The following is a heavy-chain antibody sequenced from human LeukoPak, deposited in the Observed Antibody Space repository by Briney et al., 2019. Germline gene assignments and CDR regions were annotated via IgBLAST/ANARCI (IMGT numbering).Heavy chain of an antibody. Sequence: GGSLRLSCAASGFIFNTYSMSWVRQAPGKGLEWVSYISSSSSTIYYADSVKGRFTISRDNAKNSLYLQMNSLRAEDTAVYYCARANTAMAARDYFDYWGQGTLVTVSS. D-gene: IGHD5-18*01. CDR2: ISSSSSTI. CDR3: ARANTAMAARDYFDY. V-gene: IGHV3-48*01. CDR1: GFIFNTYS. J-gene: IGHJ4*02.